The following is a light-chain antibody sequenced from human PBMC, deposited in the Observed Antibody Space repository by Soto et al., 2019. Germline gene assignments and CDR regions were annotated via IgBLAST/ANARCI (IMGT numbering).Light chain of an antibody. CDR3: QKYNSAPRT. J-gene: IGKJ1*01. CDR2: AAS. CDR1: RGISNY. Sequence: DIQMTQSPSSLSASVGDRDTITCRASRGISNYLAWYQQKPGKVPKLLIYAASTLQSGVPSRFSGSGSGTDFTLTISSLQPEDVSTYYCQKYNSAPRTFGQGTKVEIK. V-gene: IGKV1-27*01.